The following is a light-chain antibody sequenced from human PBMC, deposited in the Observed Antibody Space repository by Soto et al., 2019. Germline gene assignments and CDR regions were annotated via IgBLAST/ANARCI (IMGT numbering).Light chain of an antibody. J-gene: IGKJ5*01. CDR3: QQYGSPIT. CDR2: GTS. Sequence: EIVLTQSPGTLSLSPGERATLSCRASQSVPRSYLAWYQQKPGQAPRXLIYGTSSSATGIPDRFSGSGSGTDFTLTISRLEPEDFAVVYCQQYGSPITFGQGTRLEIK. V-gene: IGKV3-20*01. CDR1: QSVPRSY.